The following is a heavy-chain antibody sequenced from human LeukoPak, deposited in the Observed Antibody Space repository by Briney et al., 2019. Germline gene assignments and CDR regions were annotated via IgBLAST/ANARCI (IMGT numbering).Heavy chain of an antibody. V-gene: IGHV3-64*01. CDR2: ISSNGGST. D-gene: IGHD1-1*01. Sequence: GGSLRLSCAASGFTFSSYAMHWVRQAPGKGLEYVSTISSNGGSTSYANSVKGRFTISRDNSKNTLYLQMGSLRAEDMAVYYCARPRTGYDYGMDVWGQGTTVTVSS. J-gene: IGHJ6*02. CDR3: ARPRTGYDYGMDV. CDR1: GFTFSSYA.